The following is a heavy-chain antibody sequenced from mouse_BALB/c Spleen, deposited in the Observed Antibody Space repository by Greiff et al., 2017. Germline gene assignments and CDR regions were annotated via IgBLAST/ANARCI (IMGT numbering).Heavy chain of an antibody. D-gene: IGHD1-1*01. Sequence: EVKLMESGAELVKPGASVKLSCTASGFNIKDTYMHWVKQRPEQGLEWIGRIDPANGNTKYDPKFQGKATITADTSSNTAYLQLSSLTSEDTAVDYCARGRNYGYGYFEVWGAGTTVTVSS. CDR2: IDPANGNT. V-gene: IGHV14-3*02. J-gene: IGHJ1*01. CDR1: GFNIKDTY. CDR3: ARGRNYGYGYFEV.